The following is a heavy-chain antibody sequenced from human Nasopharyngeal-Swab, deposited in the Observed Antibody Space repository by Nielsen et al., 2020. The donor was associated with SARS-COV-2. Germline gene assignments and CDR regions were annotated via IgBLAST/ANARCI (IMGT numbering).Heavy chain of an antibody. V-gene: IGHV2-5*02. CDR3: ARTRMSSSHTTLYYYYYGMDV. D-gene: IGHD6-13*01. CDR2: IYWDDDK. Sequence: SGPTLVKPTQTLTLTCTFSGFSLSTSGVGVGWIRQPPGKALEWLALIYWDDDKRYSPSLKSRLTITKDTSKNQVVLTMTNMDPVDTATYYCARTRMSSSHTTLYYYYYGMDVWGQGTTVTVSS. CDR1: GFSLSTSGVG. J-gene: IGHJ6*02.